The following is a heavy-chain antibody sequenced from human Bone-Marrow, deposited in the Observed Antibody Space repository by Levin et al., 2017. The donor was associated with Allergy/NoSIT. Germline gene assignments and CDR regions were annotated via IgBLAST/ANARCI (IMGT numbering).Heavy chain of an antibody. CDR3: ARVDSSSWYGGNWFDP. Sequence: LSLTCAASGFTFSDYYMSWIRQAPGKGLEWVSYISSSGSTIYYADSVKGRFTISRDNAKNSLYLQMNSLRAEDTAVYYCARVDSSSWYGGNWFDPWGQGTLVTVSS. D-gene: IGHD6-13*01. CDR1: GFTFSDYY. CDR2: ISSSGSTI. V-gene: IGHV3-11*01. J-gene: IGHJ5*02.